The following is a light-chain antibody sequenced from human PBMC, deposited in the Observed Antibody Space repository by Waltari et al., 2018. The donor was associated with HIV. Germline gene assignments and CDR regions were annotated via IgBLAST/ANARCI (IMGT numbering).Light chain of an antibody. V-gene: IGLV4-69*01. CDR3: QTWGTGIQDVV. J-gene: IGLJ2*01. CDR1: SGHSHYA. CDR2: INSDGSH. Sequence: QLVLTQSPSASDSLGASVKLTCTLSSGHSHYAIAWYQLQPQKGPRYLLKINSDGSHYKGDGCPDRFSGYSSGAERYLIIASLQSDDEADYYCQTWGTGIQDVVFGGWTKLTVL.